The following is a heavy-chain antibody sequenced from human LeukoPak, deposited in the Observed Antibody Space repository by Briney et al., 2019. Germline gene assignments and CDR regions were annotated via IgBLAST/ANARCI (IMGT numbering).Heavy chain of an antibody. Sequence: SVKVSCKASGGTFSSYAISWVRQAPGQGLEWMGRIIPILGIANYAQKFQGRVTITADKSTSTAYTELSSLRSEDTVVYYCASGLFRYYYDSSGYYYWGQGTLVTVSS. V-gene: IGHV1-69*04. D-gene: IGHD3-22*01. CDR2: IIPILGIA. CDR3: ASGLFRYYYDSSGYYY. CDR1: GGTFSSYA. J-gene: IGHJ4*02.